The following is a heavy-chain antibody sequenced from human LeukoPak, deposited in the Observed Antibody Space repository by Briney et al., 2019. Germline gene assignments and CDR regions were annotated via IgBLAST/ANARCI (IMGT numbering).Heavy chain of an antibody. CDR2: IKQDGSEK. V-gene: IGHV3-7*01. CDR3: AKVVQYTASTGTGLES. D-gene: IGHD6-13*01. Sequence: PGGSLRLSCEASGFTLSTYWMSWVRQAPGKGLEWVANIKQDGSEKYYVDSVRGRFTVSRDNAKNSLYLQMNSLRAEDTAIYYCAKVVQYTASTGTGLESWGQGTLVTVSS. J-gene: IGHJ4*02. CDR1: GFTLSTYW.